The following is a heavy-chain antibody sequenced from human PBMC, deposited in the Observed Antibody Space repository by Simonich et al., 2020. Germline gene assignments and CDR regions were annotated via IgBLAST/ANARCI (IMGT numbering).Heavy chain of an antibody. CDR1: GYTFTSYG. CDR3: ARASRGTWWYYYFDY. D-gene: IGHD2-15*01. J-gene: IGHJ4*02. V-gene: IGHV1-18*01. CDR2: ISAYTGNT. Sequence: QVQLVQSGAEVKKPGASVKVSCKASGYTFTSYGISWVRQAPGQGLEWMGWISAYTGNTNYAQKLQGRVTMTTDTSTSTAYMELRSLRSDDTAVYYCARASRGTWWYYYFDYWGQGTLVTVSS.